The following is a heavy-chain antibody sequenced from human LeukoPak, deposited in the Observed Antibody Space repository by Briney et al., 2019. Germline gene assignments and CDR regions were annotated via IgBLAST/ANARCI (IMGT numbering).Heavy chain of an antibody. J-gene: IGHJ3*02. D-gene: IGHD3-22*01. CDR3: ARAYYFDSSGYDDAFDI. Sequence: SGTVSLTCTISVGSLSNYYWTWIRQPPGKGLEWMGVISYSRSTSYNPSLKSRVTISLDTSKNQFYLKLSSLTAADTAVYYCARAYYFDSSGYDDAFDIWGQGTMVTVSS. V-gene: IGHV4-59*01. CDR1: VGSLSNYY. CDR2: ISYSRST.